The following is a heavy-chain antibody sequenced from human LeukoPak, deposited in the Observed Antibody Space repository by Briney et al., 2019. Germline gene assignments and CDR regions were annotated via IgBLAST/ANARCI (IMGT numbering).Heavy chain of an antibody. J-gene: IGHJ4*02. CDR2: ISGSGDST. CDR1: GFTFSSSA. Sequence: GGSLRLSCAASGFTFSSSAMTWVRQAPGKGLEWVSVISGSGDSTFYADSVKGRFTISRDSSKNTVYLQMNSLRAEDTAISYCAKGMSGSCYSGRPCWGQGTLVTVSS. CDR3: AKGMSGSCYSGRPC. V-gene: IGHV3-23*01. D-gene: IGHD2-15*01.